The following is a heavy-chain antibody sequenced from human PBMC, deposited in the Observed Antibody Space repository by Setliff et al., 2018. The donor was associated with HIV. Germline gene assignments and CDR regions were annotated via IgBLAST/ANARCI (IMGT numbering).Heavy chain of an antibody. D-gene: IGHD1-20*01. CDR3: AKVFXXGIDVFDI. Sequence: PGESLKISCAASGFTFSTYAMGWGRRAPGKGLEWVPTVGAVGGPTHYAESVKGRFTISKDDSKNTLYLQMSSLRDEDTAVYYCAKVFXXGIDVFDIWGQGTMVTVS. V-gene: IGHV3-23*01. CDR1: GFTFSTYA. CDR2: VGAVGGPT. J-gene: IGHJ3*02.